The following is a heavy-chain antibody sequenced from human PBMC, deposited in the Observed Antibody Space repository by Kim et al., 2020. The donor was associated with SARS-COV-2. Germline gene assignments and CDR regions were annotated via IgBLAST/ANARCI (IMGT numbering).Heavy chain of an antibody. CDR1: GFTFSSHG. CDR2: IGDKSGRT. Sequence: GGSLRLSCAASGFTFSSHGIAWVRQAPGKGLEWVSGIGDKSGRTYNADSVKDRFIVSRDSSERTMQMQMNSLRLEDTAVYYCVRGRGGPTVVTPNRNWYFDLWGRGTLVTVSS. V-gene: IGHV3-23*01. CDR3: VRGRGGPTVVTPNRNWYFDL. D-gene: IGHD2-21*02. J-gene: IGHJ2*01.